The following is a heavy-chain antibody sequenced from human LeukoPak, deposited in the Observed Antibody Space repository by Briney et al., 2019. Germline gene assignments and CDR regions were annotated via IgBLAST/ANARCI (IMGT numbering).Heavy chain of an antibody. CDR1: GYSISSGYY. J-gene: IGHJ4*02. Sequence: SETLSLTCTVSGYSISSGYYWGWIRQPPGKGLEWIGSIYHSGSTYYNPSLKSRVTISVDTSKNQFSLKLSSVTAADTAVYYCARDPIWFGVINWGQGTLVTVSS. CDR3: ARDPIWFGVIN. CDR2: IYHSGST. D-gene: IGHD3-10*01. V-gene: IGHV4-38-2*02.